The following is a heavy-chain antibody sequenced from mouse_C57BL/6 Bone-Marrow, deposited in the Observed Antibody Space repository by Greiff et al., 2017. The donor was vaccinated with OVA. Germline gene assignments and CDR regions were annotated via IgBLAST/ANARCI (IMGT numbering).Heavy chain of an antibody. CDR3: ARSGSNYVAWFAY. CDR1: GYTFTSSG. CDR2: IYPRSGHT. J-gene: IGHJ3*01. V-gene: IGHV1-81*01. D-gene: IGHD2-5*01. Sequence: VQLQQSGAELARPGASVKLSCKASGYTFTSSGISWVKQRTGQGLEWIGEIYPRSGHTYYNEKFKGKATLTADKSSSTAYMELRSLTSEDSAVFFCARSGSNYVAWFAYWGQGTLVTVSA.